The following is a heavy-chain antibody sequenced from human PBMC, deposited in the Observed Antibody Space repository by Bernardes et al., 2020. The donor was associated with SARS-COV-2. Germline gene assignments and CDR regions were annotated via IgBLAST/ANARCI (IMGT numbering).Heavy chain of an antibody. D-gene: IGHD2-21*01. CDR3: AKAIATMGYYIDN. CDR1: GFSFSYYG. V-gene: IGHV3-30*18. CDR2: ISDDGNKK. J-gene: IGHJ4*02. Sequence: SLSLSCAASGFSFSYYGMHWVRQAPGKGLEWVTIISDDGNKKRYADSVQGRFTISRDNSKKTVYLQMINLRNEDTAVYYCAKAIATMGYYIDNWGQGTLVSVSS.